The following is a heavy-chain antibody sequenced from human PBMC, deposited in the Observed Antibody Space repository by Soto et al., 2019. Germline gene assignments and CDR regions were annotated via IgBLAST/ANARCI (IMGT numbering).Heavy chain of an antibody. Sequence: WESLSLTCTVSGASIRSTEWAGILQSPGKGLEWIGYIYYSGTTNYNPSLKNRVTISVDTSKNQLSLNLTSVAAADTAVYFCARTPFSLTLGTVLHYFDSWGQGTLVTVSS. V-gene: IGHV4-59*01. CDR2: IYYSGTT. CDR1: GASIRSTE. D-gene: IGHD3-9*01. J-gene: IGHJ4*02. CDR3: ARTPFSLTLGTVLHYFDS.